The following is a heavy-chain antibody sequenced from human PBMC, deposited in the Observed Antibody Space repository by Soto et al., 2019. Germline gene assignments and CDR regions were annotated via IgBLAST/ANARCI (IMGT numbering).Heavy chain of an antibody. Sequence: SETLSLTCTVSGGSISSYYWSWIRQPPGKGLEWIGYIYYSGSTNYNPSLKSRVTISVDTSKNHFSLKLSSVTAADTAVYFCSAPPPMGSTHDYWGQGALVTVSS. CDR1: GGSISSYY. J-gene: IGHJ4*02. CDR3: SAPPPMGSTHDY. V-gene: IGHV4-59*08. CDR2: IYYSGST. D-gene: IGHD1-26*01.